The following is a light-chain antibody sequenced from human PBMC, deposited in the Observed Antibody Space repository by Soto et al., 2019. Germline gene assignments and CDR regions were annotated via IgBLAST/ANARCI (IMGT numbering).Light chain of an antibody. CDR1: QDIRDY. CDR2: AAS. J-gene: IGKJ3*01. Sequence: DIQMTQSPSSLSASVGDRVTITCRASQDIRDYLVWYQQRPGKVLTLLIYAASTLQSGVPSRFSGSEYGTEYNVTISSLYSEDVATYYCQKYGGALYTFGPGTKVDLK. CDR3: QKYGGALYT. V-gene: IGKV1-27*01.